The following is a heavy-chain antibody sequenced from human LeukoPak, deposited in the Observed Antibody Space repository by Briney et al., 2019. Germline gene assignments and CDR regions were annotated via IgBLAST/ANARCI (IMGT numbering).Heavy chain of an antibody. J-gene: IGHJ6*03. V-gene: IGHV3-21*01. CDR1: GFTFSSYS. D-gene: IGHD1-7*01. CDR3: ARDRGNWNYFRYYYYYMDV. Sequence: PGGSLRLSCAASGFTFSSYSMNWVRQAPGKGLEWVSSISSSSSYIYYADSVKGRFTISRDNAKNSLYLQMNSLRAEDTAVYYCARDRGNWNYFRYYYYYMDVWGKGTTVTISS. CDR2: ISSSSSYI.